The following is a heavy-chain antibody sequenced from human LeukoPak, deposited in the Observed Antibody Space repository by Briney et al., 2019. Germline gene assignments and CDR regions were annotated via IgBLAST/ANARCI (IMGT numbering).Heavy chain of an antibody. CDR2: ISPSGGST. J-gene: IGHJ5*02. D-gene: IGHD6-19*01. V-gene: IGHV1-46*01. CDR1: GYTFTSNY. Sequence: ASVKVSCKAFGYTFTSNYMHWVRQSPGQGPEWMGVISPSGGSTTYAQKFQGRVTLTRDMSTSTDYLELSSLRSEDTAVYYCARVVSQWPSWFDPWGQGSLVTVYS. CDR3: ARVVSQWPSWFDP.